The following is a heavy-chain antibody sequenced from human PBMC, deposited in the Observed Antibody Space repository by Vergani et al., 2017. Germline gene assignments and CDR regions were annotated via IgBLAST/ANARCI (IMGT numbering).Heavy chain of an antibody. D-gene: IGHD3-10*01. CDR1: GGSMSGYY. CDR2: MYHSGST. J-gene: IGHJ5*02. CDR3: GRVADFYGLGSRLLDL. V-gene: IGHV4-59*01. Sequence: QVRLQESGPGLVKPSETLSLTCSVSGGSMSGYYWSWIRQPPGKELEWIGYMYHSGSTNYNPSLETRVTISGDTSKNQFSLKLNSVTAADTAVYYCGRVADFYGLGSRLLDLWGQGILVTDSS.